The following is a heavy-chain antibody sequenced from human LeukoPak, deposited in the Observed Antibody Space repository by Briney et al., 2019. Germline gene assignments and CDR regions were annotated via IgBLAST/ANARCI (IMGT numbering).Heavy chain of an antibody. Sequence: GGSLRLSCAASGFTFSNVWMSWVRQVPGKGLEWVGHIKTKTGGETADYAAPLKGRFSISRDDSKNTVYLQLSSLETEDTAVFFCARGETTEIRPDYWARGALV. CDR3: ARGETTEIRPDY. CDR2: IKTKTGGETA. CDR1: GFTFSNVW. D-gene: IGHD1-1*01. V-gene: IGHV3-15*01. J-gene: IGHJ4*02.